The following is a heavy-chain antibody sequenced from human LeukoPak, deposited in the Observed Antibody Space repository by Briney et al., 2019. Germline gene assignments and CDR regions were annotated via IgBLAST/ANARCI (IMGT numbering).Heavy chain of an antibody. CDR1: GGSITTYY. Sequence: SETLSLTCTVSGGSITTYYWSWIRQPAGKGLEWIGRISTSGRTNYNPSLKSRLTISADTSKNQFSLILNSVSAADTAVYYCAREMATIPSFPNYFDYWGQGTLVTVSS. D-gene: IGHD5-24*01. CDR3: AREMATIPSFPNYFDY. J-gene: IGHJ4*02. CDR2: ISTSGRT. V-gene: IGHV4-4*07.